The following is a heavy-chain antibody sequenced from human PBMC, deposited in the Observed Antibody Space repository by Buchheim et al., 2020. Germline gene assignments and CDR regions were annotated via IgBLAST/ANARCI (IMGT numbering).Heavy chain of an antibody. CDR1: GFTFSSYW. J-gene: IGHJ4*02. D-gene: IGHD6-13*01. V-gene: IGHV3-7*04. CDR3: ARDLPQTSGYSSSWSPFDY. Sequence: EVQLVESGGGLVQPGGSLRLSCAASGFTFSSYWMSWVRQAPGKGLEWVANIKQDGSEKYYVDSVKGRFTISRENAKNSLYLQMNCLRAEDTAVYYCARDLPQTSGYSSSWSPFDYWGQGTL. CDR2: IKQDGSEK.